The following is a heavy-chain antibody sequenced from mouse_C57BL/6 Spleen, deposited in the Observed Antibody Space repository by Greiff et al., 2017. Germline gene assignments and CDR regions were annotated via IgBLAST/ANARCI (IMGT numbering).Heavy chain of an antibody. J-gene: IGHJ4*01. CDR3: ARWYGSSRGYAMDD. D-gene: IGHD1-1*01. CDR2: ISPGDGDP. V-gene: IGHV1-82*01. Sequence: QVQLKQSGPELVKPGASVKISCKASGYAFRSSWMNWVKQRPGTGLEWIGRISPGDGDPTYNGKFKGKATLTADKSSSTAYMQLSSLTSDDSAVYFCARWYGSSRGYAMDDWGQGTSVTVSS. CDR1: GYAFRSSW.